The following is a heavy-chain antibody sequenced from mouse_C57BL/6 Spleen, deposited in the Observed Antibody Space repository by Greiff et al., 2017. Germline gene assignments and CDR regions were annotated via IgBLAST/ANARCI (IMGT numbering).Heavy chain of an antibody. D-gene: IGHD2-5*01. Sequence: VQLQQPGAELVRPGSSVKLSCKASGYTFTSYWMHWVKQRPIQGLEWIGNIDPSDSETHYNQKFKDKATLTVDKSSSTAYMQLSSLTSEDSAVYYCARNYYSNYVSFDYWGQGTTLTVSS. CDR3: ARNYYSNYVSFDY. J-gene: IGHJ2*01. V-gene: IGHV1-52*01. CDR1: GYTFTSYW. CDR2: IDPSDSET.